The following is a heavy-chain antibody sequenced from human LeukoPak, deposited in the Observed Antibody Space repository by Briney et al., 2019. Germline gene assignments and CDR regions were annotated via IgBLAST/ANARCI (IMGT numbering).Heavy chain of an antibody. CDR2: INHSGST. D-gene: IGHD6-19*01. V-gene: IGHV4-39*07. Sequence: PSETLSLTCTVSGGSISSGDYYWSWIRQPPGKGLEWIGEINHSGSTNYNPSLKSRVTISVDTSKNQFSLKLSSVTAADTAVYYCARKDSSGWYLTTSFDIWGQGTMVTVSS. CDR3: ARKDSSGWYLTTSFDI. J-gene: IGHJ3*02. CDR1: GGSISSGDYY.